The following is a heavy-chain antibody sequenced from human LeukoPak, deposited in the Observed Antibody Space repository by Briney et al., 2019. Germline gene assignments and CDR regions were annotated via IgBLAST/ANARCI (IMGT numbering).Heavy chain of an antibody. D-gene: IGHD3-22*01. V-gene: IGHV4-34*01. J-gene: IGHJ4*02. CDR1: GGSLSGYY. Sequence: SETLSLTCAVYGGSLSGYYWSWIRPPPGKGLEWIGEINHSGSTNYNPSLKSLVTISVDTSKNQFSLKLSSVTASDTAVYYCVRGQRYYYDSSGYYYAYWGQGTLVTVSS. CDR2: INHSGST. CDR3: VRGQRYYYDSSGYYYAY.